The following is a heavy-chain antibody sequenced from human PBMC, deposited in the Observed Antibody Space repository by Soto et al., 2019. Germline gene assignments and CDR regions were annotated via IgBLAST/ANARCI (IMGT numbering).Heavy chain of an antibody. V-gene: IGHV4-31*03. Sequence: SETLSLTCTVSGGSISSGGYYWSWIRQHPGKGLEWIGYIYYSGSTYYNPSLKSRVTISVDTSKNQFSLKLSSVTAADTAVYYCARETVGYCSSTSCFDAFDIWGQGTMVTVSS. CDR2: IYYSGST. D-gene: IGHD2-2*01. CDR3: ARETVGYCSSTSCFDAFDI. CDR1: GGSISSGGYY. J-gene: IGHJ3*02.